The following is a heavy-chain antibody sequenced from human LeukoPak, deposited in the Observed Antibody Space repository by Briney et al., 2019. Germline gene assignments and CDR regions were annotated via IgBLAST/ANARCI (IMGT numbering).Heavy chain of an antibody. V-gene: IGHV3-30*02. CDR1: GFIFSSYG. J-gene: IGHJ4*02. CDR3: AKIYTCGSTSCSKAREGSSNDY. Sequence: GGSLRLSCAASGFIFSSYGMHWVRQAPGKGLEWVAFIRDDGTNKYYADSVKGRFTISRDNSKNTLYLQMNSLRAEDTAVYYCAKIYTCGSTSCSKAREGSSNDYWGQGTLVTVSS. D-gene: IGHD2-2*01. CDR2: IRDDGTNK.